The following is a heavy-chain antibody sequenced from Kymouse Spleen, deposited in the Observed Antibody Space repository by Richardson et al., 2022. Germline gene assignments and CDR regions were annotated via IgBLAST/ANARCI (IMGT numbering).Heavy chain of an antibody. CDR1: GFTFSSYD. V-gene: IGHV3-13*01. Sequence: EVQLVESGGGLVQPGGSLRLSCAASGFTFSSYDMHWVRQATGKGLEWVSAIGTAGDTYYPGSVKGRFTISRENAKNSLYLQMNSLRAGDTAVYYCARPRITGTTI*LLLLRYGRLGPRDHGHRLL. J-gene: IGHJ6*02. CDR2: IGTAGDT. CDR3: ARPRITGTTI*LLLLRYGR. D-gene: IGHD1-7*01.